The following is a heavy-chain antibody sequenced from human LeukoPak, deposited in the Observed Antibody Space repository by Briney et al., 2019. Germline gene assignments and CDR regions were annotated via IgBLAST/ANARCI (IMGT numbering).Heavy chain of an antibody. CDR1: GFTVSSNY. CDR3: ARDRTVRAKYYYGMDV. J-gene: IGHJ6*02. V-gene: IGHV3-53*01. CDR2: IYSGGST. D-gene: IGHD3-10*01. Sequence: GGSLRLSCAASGFTVSSNYMSWVRQAPGKGLEWVSVIYSGGSTYYADSVKGRFTISRDNSKNTLYLQMNSLRAEDTAVYYCARDRTVRAKYYYGMDVWGQGTTVTVSS.